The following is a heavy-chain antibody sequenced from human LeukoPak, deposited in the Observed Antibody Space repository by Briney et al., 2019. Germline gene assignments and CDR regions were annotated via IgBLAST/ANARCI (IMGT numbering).Heavy chain of an antibody. V-gene: IGHV4-61*01. J-gene: IGHJ4*02. CDR1: GDSVSNGKYY. CDR3: ARGEGYNYYFDY. Sequence: SETLSLTCTVSGDSVSNGKYYWSWIRQPPGKGLEWIGYIYYSGSTNYHPSLKSRVTISVDTSKNQFSLKLSSVTAADTAVYYCARGEGYNYYFDYWGQGTLVTVSS. D-gene: IGHD5-24*01. CDR2: IYYSGST.